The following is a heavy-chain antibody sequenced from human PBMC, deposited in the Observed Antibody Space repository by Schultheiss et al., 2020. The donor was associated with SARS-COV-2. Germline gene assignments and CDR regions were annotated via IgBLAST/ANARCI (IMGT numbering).Heavy chain of an antibody. CDR2: ISYDGSNK. Sequence: GESLKISCAASGFTFSSYGMHWVRQAPGKGLEWVAVISYDGSNKYYADSVKGRFTISRDNAKNSLYLQMNSLRAEDTAVYYCASTGYSSGYDYWGQGTLVTFSS. V-gene: IGHV3-30*03. J-gene: IGHJ4*02. CDR1: GFTFSSYG. CDR3: ASTGYSSGYDY. D-gene: IGHD6-19*01.